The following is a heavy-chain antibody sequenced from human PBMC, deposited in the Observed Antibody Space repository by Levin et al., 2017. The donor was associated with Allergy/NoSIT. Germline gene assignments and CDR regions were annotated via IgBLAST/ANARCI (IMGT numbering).Heavy chain of an antibody. CDR1: GFTFSSYW. CDR3: AGEATSAFDM. CDR2: INSDGTST. V-gene: IGHV3-74*01. J-gene: IGHJ3*02. D-gene: IGHD2-2*01. Sequence: GGSLRLSCAASGFTFSSYWMHWVXXXXXKGLVWVSRINSDGTSTVYADSVKGRVTISRDNAKNTLYLQMNSLRVEDTAVYYCAGEATSAFDMWGQGTLVTVSS.